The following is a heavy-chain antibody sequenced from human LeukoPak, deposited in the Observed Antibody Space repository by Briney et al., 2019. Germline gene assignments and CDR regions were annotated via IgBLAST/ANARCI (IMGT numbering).Heavy chain of an antibody. V-gene: IGHV4-4*07. D-gene: IGHD3-10*01. Sequence: SETLSLTCTVSGGSISSYYWSWIRQPAGKGLEWIGRIYTSGSTNYNPSLKSRVTMSVDTSKNQFSLKLSSVTAADTAVYYCARERVTMVRGEIDYWGQGTLVTVSS. CDR3: ARERVTMVRGEIDY. CDR1: GGSISSYY. CDR2: IYTSGST. J-gene: IGHJ4*02.